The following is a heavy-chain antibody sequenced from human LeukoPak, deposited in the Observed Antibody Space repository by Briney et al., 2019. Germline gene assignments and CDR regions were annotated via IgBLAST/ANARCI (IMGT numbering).Heavy chain of an antibody. CDR1: GYTFTSYD. Sequence: ASVKVSCKASGYTFTSYDINWVRQAAGQGLEWMGWMNPNSGNTGYAQKFQGRVNITRNTSISTAYMELSSLRSEDTAVYYCARVSGLDAFDIWGQGTMVTVSS. D-gene: IGHD7-27*01. V-gene: IGHV1-8*03. CDR2: MNPNSGNT. J-gene: IGHJ3*02. CDR3: ARVSGLDAFDI.